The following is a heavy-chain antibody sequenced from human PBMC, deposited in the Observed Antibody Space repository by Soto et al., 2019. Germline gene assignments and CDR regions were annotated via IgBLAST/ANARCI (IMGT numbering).Heavy chain of an antibody. D-gene: IGHD1-26*01. CDR3: ANQIVVHSSYYHDY. CDR1: GVPFSGYY. V-gene: IGHV4-34*01. J-gene: IGHJ4*01. CDR2: INHSGNT. Sequence: SETLSLTCAVYGVPFSGYYWSWIRQSPGKGLEWIGEINHSGNTNYNPSLKSRVTMLVDTSKNQFSLSLSSVTAADTAVYYCANQIVVHSSYYHDYWGHGTLVPVSS.